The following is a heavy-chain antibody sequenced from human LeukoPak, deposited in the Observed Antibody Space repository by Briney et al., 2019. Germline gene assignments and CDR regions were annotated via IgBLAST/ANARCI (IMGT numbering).Heavy chain of an antibody. Sequence: GGSLRLSCAASGFTFSSYSMNWVRQAPGKGPEWVSSISSSSSYIHYADSVKGRFTISRDNAKNSLNLQMNSLRAEDTAVYYCARAAVNVLRFLEWSFDPWGQGTLVTVSS. CDR3: ARAAVNVLRFLEWSFDP. CDR1: GFTFSSYS. CDR2: ISSSSSYI. J-gene: IGHJ5*02. D-gene: IGHD3-3*01. V-gene: IGHV3-21*01.